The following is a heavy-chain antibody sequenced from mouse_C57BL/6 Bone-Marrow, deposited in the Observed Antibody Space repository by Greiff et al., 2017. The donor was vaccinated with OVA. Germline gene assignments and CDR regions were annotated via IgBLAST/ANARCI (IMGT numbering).Heavy chain of an antibody. CDR2: IDPTDSYT. V-gene: IGHV1-50*01. CDR1: GYTFTSYW. J-gene: IGHJ3*01. Sequence: VKLQQPGAELVKPGASVKLSCKASGYTFTSYWMQWVKQRPGQGLEWIGEIDPTDSYTNYNQKFKGKATLTVDTSSSTAYMQLSSLTSEDSAVYYCARDTTVPFAYWGQGTLVTVSA. CDR3: ARDTTVPFAY. D-gene: IGHD1-1*01.